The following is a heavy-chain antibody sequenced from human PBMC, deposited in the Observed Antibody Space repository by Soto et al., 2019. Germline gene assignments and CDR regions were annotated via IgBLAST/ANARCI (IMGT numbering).Heavy chain of an antibody. CDR3: TTDAQWGI. J-gene: IGHJ3*02. D-gene: IGHD2-8*01. CDR2: IKSENDGGAT. V-gene: IGHV3-15*07. Sequence: EVPLVESGGGLVKPGGSLRLSCAASGLTFINAWMNWVRQAPGKGLEWVGRIKSENDGGATEYSATVKDRFTISRDDSKETLYLQMNSLKTEDTAIYYCTTDAQWGIWGQGTMVTVSS. CDR1: GLTFINAW.